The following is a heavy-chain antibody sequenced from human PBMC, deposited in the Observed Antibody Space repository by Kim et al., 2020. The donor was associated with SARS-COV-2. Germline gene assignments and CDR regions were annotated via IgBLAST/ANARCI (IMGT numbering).Heavy chain of an antibody. D-gene: IGHD2-15*01. CDR2: INAGNGNT. CDR3: AKGGYCSGGSCAHYYYGMDV. J-gene: IGHJ6*02. V-gene: IGHV1-3*01. Sequence: ASVKVSCKASGYTFTSYAMHWVRQAPGQRLEWMGWINAGNGNTKYSQKFQGRVTITRDTSASTAYMELSSLRSEDTAVYYCAKGGYCSGGSCAHYYYGMDVWGQGTTVTVSS. CDR1: GYTFTSYA.